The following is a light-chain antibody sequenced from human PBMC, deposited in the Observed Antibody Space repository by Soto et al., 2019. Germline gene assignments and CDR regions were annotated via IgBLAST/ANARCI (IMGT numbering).Light chain of an antibody. CDR1: QGIGND. Sequence: AIQLTQSPSSLSASVGDRVTISCRASQGIGNDLAWYQQKPGKAPRLLIFAASNLQSGVPSRFSGSGSGTDFTLTISRLPPEDFATYNCLQPYNFYWKCGKGTKGDIK. CDR3: LQPYNFYWK. V-gene: IGKV1-6*01. J-gene: IGKJ1*01. CDR2: AAS.